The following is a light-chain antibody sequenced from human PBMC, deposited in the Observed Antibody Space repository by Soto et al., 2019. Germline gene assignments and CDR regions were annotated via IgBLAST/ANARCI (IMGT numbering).Light chain of an antibody. CDR2: GNT. CDR1: SSNIGAGYD. CDR3: QSYDSSLSGVV. V-gene: IGLV1-40*01. Sequence: QSVLTQPPSVSGAPGQRVTISCTGSSSNIGAGYDVHWYQQLPGTAPKLLIYGNTIRPSGVPDRFSGSKSATSASLAITGLQAEDEADYYCQSYDSSLSGVVFGGGTKLTVL. J-gene: IGLJ2*01.